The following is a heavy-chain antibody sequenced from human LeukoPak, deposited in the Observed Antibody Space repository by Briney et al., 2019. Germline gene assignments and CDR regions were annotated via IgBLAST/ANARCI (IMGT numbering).Heavy chain of an antibody. Sequence: GGSLRLSCAASGFTFSSYEMNWVRQAPGKGLEWVSYISSSVRTIYYADSVKGRFTISRDNAKNSLYLQMNSLGAEDTAVYYCARGLYYDSSGYYLNWFDPWGQGTLVTVSS. CDR2: ISSSVRTI. J-gene: IGHJ5*02. CDR3: ARGLYYDSSGYYLNWFDP. V-gene: IGHV3-48*03. CDR1: GFTFSSYE. D-gene: IGHD3-22*01.